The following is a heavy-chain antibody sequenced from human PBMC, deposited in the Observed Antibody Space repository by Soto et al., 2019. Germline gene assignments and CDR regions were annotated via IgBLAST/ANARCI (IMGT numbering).Heavy chain of an antibody. CDR3: AREVRGGFTGIFDQ. J-gene: IGHJ4*02. V-gene: IGHV4-4*07. Sequence: SETLSLTCTVSGDSISDYFYWSWIRQPAGKGLEWIGRIYTDGTAKYNPSLKSRVTLSLDKSKNQFSLRLSSVTAADTAVYYFAREVRGGFTGIFDQWGRGSRVTVSS. CDR2: IYTDGTA. CDR1: GDSISDYFY. D-gene: IGHD2-15*01.